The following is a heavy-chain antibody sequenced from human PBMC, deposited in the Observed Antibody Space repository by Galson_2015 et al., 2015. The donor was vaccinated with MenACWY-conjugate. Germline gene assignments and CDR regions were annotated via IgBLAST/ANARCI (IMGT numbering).Heavy chain of an antibody. CDR3: AAGNDGDFDY. Sequence: FLRLSFSSSFFTFLTSRLPFVSHSPGKGLEWVSYISSGSSTIYYADSVKGRFTISRDNAKNSLYLQMNSLRDEDTAVYYCAAGNDGDFDYWGQGTLVTVSS. CDR2: ISSGSSTI. J-gene: IGHJ4*02. CDR1: FFTFLTSR. D-gene: IGHD1-1*01. V-gene: IGHV3-48*02.